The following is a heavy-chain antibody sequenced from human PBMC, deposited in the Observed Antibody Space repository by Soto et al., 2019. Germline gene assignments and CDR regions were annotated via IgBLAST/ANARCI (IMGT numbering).Heavy chain of an antibody. CDR3: AKDRAFNYFYGMDV. CDR1: GLAFGNYA. Sequence: GGSLRLSCRASGLAFGNYAMNWVRQVPGRGLEWVAGVSTNGRSTYYADSVRGRFTISRDNSKITVYLQMNSLRAEDTAVYYCAKDRAFNYFYGMDVWGQGTTVTVS. J-gene: IGHJ6*02. V-gene: IGHV3-23*01. CDR2: VSTNGRST. D-gene: IGHD3-10*01.